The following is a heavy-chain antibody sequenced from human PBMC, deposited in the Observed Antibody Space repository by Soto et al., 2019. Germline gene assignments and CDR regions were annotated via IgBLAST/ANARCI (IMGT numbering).Heavy chain of an antibody. V-gene: IGHV3-33*01. CDR3: ARLYCSSTSCYSVGAFDI. CDR2: IWFDGSDK. CDR1: GFTFSSYG. Sequence: MSLRLSCAASGFTFSSYGMHWVRQAPGKGLEWVALIWFDGSDKYYTDSVKGRFTISRDNSKSTLYLQMNSLRAEDTAVYYCARLYCSSTSCYSVGAFDIRGQGTMVTVSS. J-gene: IGHJ3*02. D-gene: IGHD2-2*01.